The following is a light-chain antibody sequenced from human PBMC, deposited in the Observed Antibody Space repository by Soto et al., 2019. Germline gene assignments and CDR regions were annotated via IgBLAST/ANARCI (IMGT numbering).Light chain of an antibody. V-gene: IGLV2-8*01. Sequence: QSVLTQPPSASGSPGQSVTISCTGTSSDIGSYNYVSWYQQHPGKAPKLVTYEVTKRPSGVPDRLSGSKSGNTASLTVSGLQAEDEAEYFCSSYAGNNNVVFGGGTKVTVL. CDR1: SSDIGSYNY. CDR3: SSYAGNNNVV. CDR2: EVT. J-gene: IGLJ3*02.